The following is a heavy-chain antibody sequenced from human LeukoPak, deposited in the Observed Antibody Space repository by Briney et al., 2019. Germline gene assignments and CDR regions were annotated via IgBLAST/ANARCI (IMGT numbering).Heavy chain of an antibody. Sequence: GSLGLSCAASGFSLSSNAMSWIRQPPGKGLEWIGEINHSGSTNYNPSLKSRVTISVDTSKNQFSLKLSSVTAADTAVYYCATRAHYYDSSGYPGAFDYWGQGTLVTVSS. CDR2: INHSGST. D-gene: IGHD3-22*01. CDR3: ATRAHYYDSSGYPGAFDY. V-gene: IGHV4-34*08. CDR1: GFSLSSNA. J-gene: IGHJ4*02.